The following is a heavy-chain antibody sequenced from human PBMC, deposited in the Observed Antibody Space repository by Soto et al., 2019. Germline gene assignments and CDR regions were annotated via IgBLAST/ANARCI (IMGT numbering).Heavy chain of an antibody. CDR1: GYTLTSYY. CDR3: ARGRSTTRYYYYYGMDV. D-gene: IGHD2-2*01. J-gene: IGHJ6*02. V-gene: IGHV1-46*01. CDR2: INPSGGIT. Sequence: VASVKVSCKASGYTLTSYYLHWVRQAPGQGPEWMGIINPSGGITNDAQKFQDRVTMTSDTSTSTVYMELSSLRSEDTAVYYCARGRSTTRYYYYYGMDVWGQGTTVTVSS.